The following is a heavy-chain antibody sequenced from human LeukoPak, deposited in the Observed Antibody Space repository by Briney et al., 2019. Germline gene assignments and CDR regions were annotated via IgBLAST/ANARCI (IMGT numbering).Heavy chain of an antibody. CDR1: GYTFTSYY. Sequence: ASVKVSCKASGYTFTSYYMHWVRQATGQGLEWMGWMNPNSGNTGYAQKFQGRVTMTRNTSISTAYMELSSLRSEDTAVYYCARGLVAAAAVDYWGQGTLVTVSS. J-gene: IGHJ4*02. CDR2: MNPNSGNT. CDR3: ARGLVAAAAVDY. D-gene: IGHD6-13*01. V-gene: IGHV1-8*02.